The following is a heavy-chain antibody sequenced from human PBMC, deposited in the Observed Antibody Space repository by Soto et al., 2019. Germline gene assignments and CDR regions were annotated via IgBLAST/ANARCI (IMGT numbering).Heavy chain of an antibody. V-gene: IGHV3-11*01. J-gene: IGHJ6*03. CDR1: GFTFSDYY. CDR3: ARPRLPYYYYMDV. CDR2: ISSSGSTI. D-gene: IGHD5-18*01. Sequence: PGGSLRLFCAASGFTFSDYYMSWIRQAPGKGLEWVSYISSSGSTIYYADSVKGRFTISRDNAKNSLYLQMNSLRAEDTAVYYCARPRLPYYYYMDVWGKGTTVTVSS.